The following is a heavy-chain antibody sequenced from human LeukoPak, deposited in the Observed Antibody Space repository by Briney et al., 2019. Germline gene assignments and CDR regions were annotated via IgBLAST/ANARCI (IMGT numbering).Heavy chain of an antibody. D-gene: IGHD1-1*01. CDR1: GDTFTGYY. CDR3: VREGGGSSWKRFDH. CDR2: VNPNNGGT. J-gene: IGHJ4*02. Sequence: ASAKVSCKASGDTFTGYYIHWVRQAPGQGHEWMGNVNPNNGGTNYAQKFQGRVTMPRDTSISTAYMDLNSLRSDDTAVYYCVREGGGSSWKRFDHWGQGTLVTASS. V-gene: IGHV1-2*02.